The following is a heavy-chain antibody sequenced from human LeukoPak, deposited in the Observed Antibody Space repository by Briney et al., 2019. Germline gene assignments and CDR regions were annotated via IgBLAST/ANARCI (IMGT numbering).Heavy chain of an antibody. D-gene: IGHD6-13*01. V-gene: IGHV3-23*01. Sequence: GGSLRLSCAASGFTFSSHAMSWVRQAPGKGLEWVSGIGSNGATFYADSVKGRFTISRDNSKNTLLLQMNSLRAEDTAIYYCAKVTAWYSSSWYLAYWGQGTLATVSS. CDR1: GFTFSSHA. J-gene: IGHJ4*02. CDR2: IGSNGAT. CDR3: AKVTAWYSSSWYLAY.